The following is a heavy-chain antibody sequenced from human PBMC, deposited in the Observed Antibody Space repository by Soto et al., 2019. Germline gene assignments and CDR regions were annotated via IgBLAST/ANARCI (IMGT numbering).Heavy chain of an antibody. CDR1: GGSISSGGYY. CDR2: IYYSGST. D-gene: IGHD4-17*01. CDR3: ARELRSPNYYYYGMDV. V-gene: IGHV4-31*03. Sequence: QVQLQESGPGLVKPSQTLSLTCTVSGGSISSGGYYWSWIRQHPGKGLEWIGYIYYSGSTYYNPSLKSRVTISVDTSKNQFSLKLSSVTAADTAVYYCARELRSPNYYYYGMDVWGQGTTVTVSS. J-gene: IGHJ6*02.